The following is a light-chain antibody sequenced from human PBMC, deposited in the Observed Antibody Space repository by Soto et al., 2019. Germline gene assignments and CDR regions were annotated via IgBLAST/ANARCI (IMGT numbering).Light chain of an antibody. CDR3: SSYAGSNNVV. CDR1: SSDVGGYNY. Sequence: QSVLTQPPSASGSPGQSCTISCTGTSSDVGGYNYVSWYQQHPGKAPKLMIYEVSKRPSGVPDRFSGSKSGNTASLTVSGLQAEDEADYYCSSYAGSNNVVFGGGTKLTVL. J-gene: IGLJ2*01. V-gene: IGLV2-8*01. CDR2: EVS.